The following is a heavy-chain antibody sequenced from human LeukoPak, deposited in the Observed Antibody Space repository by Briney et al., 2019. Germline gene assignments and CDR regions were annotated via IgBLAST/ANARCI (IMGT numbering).Heavy chain of an antibody. CDR2: IYHSGST. Sequence: PSETLSLTSAVSGYSISSGYYWGRIRQPPGKGLEWIGSIYHSGSTYYNPSLKSRVTISVDTSKNQFSLKLRSVTAADTAVYYCGRVWGHYGSGSYYKGYWGQGTLVTVSS. J-gene: IGHJ4*02. CDR1: GYSISSGYY. CDR3: GRVWGHYGSGSYYKGY. D-gene: IGHD3-10*01. V-gene: IGHV4-38-2*01.